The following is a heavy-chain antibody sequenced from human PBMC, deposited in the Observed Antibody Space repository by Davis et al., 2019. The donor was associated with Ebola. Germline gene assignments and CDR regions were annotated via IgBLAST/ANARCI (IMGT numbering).Heavy chain of an antibody. CDR2: LGLSADT. CDR3: AKGTNPDP. V-gene: IGHV3-23*01. CDR1: GFVFSSYV. Sequence: GESLKISCAASGFVFSSYVMSWVRRAPGKGLEWVSTLGLSADTYYADSVKGRFTISRDNSKNTLYLQMNSLRAEDTAVYYCAKGTNPDPWGQGTLVTVSS. J-gene: IGHJ5*02.